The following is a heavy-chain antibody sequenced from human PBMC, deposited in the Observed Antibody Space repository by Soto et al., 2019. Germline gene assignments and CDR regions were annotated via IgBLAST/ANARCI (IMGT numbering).Heavy chain of an antibody. CDR3: ARSHYTYGLLIDY. Sequence: TSETLSLTCSVSGDSITTNGYYWGWILQPPGKGLQWIGNVYSTGSTFSHPSLTSRVFISVDTSKNKFSLRLTSVTAADTAVYYCARSHYTYGLLIDYWGPGIMVTVSS. J-gene: IGHJ4*02. V-gene: IGHV4-39*01. CDR1: GDSITTNGYY. D-gene: IGHD2-8*01. CDR2: VYSTGST.